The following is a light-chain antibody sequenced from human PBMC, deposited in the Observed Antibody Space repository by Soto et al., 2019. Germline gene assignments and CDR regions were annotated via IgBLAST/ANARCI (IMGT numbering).Light chain of an antibody. CDR1: QSVSTD. CDR3: QQYDNSPIT. CDR2: GAS. V-gene: IGKV3-20*01. J-gene: IGKJ5*01. Sequence: IVMTQSPATLSVSLGERATLSCRASQSVSTDLAWYQQKPGQAPRLLIYGASSRATGIPDRFSGTGSETDFTLTISRLEPEDFAVYYCQQYDNSPITFGQGTDWRL.